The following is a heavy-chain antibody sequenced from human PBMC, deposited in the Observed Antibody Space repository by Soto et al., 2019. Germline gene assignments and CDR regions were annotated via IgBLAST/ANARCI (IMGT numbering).Heavy chain of an antibody. CDR3: AREIVAGVAGWFDP. CDR1: GGSISSYY. Sequence: QVQLQESGPGLVKPSETLSLTCTVSGGSISSYYWSWIRQPPGKGLEWIGYIYYSGSTNYNPSLKGRVTRSVDTSKNQCSLKLSSVTAADTAVYYCAREIVAGVAGWFDPWGQGTLVTVSS. D-gene: IGHD6-19*01. V-gene: IGHV4-59*01. J-gene: IGHJ5*02. CDR2: IYYSGST.